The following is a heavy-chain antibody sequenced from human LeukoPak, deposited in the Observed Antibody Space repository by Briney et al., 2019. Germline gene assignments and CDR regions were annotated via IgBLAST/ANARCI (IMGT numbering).Heavy chain of an antibody. CDR2: ISYTGST. D-gene: IGHD1-26*01. V-gene: IGHV4-59*01. CDR1: GGSISSFY. J-gene: IGHJ4*02. CDR3: ARDRSGSYYDASYFNY. Sequence: SETLSLTCTVSGGSISSFYWSWIRQPPGKGLEWIGYISYTGSTNYIPSLKSRVTISVDTSRNQFSLKLSSVTAADTAVYYCARDRSGSYYDASYFNYWGQGTLVTVSS.